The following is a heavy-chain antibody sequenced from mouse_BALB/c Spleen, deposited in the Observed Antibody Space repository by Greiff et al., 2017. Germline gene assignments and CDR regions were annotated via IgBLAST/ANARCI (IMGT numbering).Heavy chain of an antibody. CDR2: IYPGSGST. Sequence: QVQLQQPGAELVKPGTSVKLSCKASGYNFTSYWINWVKLRPGQGLEWIGDIYPGSGSTNYNEKFKSKATLTVDTSSSTAYMQLSSLASEDSALYYCAREYGNPYYAMDYWGQGTSVTVSS. V-gene: IGHV1-55*01. CDR3: AREYGNPYYAMDY. D-gene: IGHD2-10*02. J-gene: IGHJ4*01. CDR1: GYNFTSYW.